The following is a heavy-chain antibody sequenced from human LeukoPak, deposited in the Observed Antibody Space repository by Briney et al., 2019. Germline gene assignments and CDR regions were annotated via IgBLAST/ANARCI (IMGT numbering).Heavy chain of an antibody. CDR2: INHSGST. V-gene: IGHV4-34*01. J-gene: IGHJ5*02. CDR1: GGSFSGYY. CDR3: AREILRKYSSSWYRAWNWFGP. Sequence: SETLSLTCAVYGGSFSGYYWSWIRQPPGKGLEWIGEINHSGSTNYNPSLKSRVTISVDTSKNQFSLKLSSVTAADTAVYYCAREILRKYSSSWYRAWNWFGPWGQGTLVTVSS. D-gene: IGHD6-13*01.